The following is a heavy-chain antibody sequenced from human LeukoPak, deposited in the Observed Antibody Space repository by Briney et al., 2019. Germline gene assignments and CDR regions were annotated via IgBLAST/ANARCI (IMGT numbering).Heavy chain of an antibody. D-gene: IGHD2-15*01. CDR1: GFTFSNYA. CDR3: ARIQTSSGASHYYFDY. V-gene: IGHV3-21*01. CDR2: ISTTGTYT. J-gene: IGHJ4*02. Sequence: GGSLRLSCAASGFTFSNYAINWVRQAPGKGLEWFSSISTTGTYTDYADSVKGRFTISRDNTKNSVFLQMNGLKAEDTAVYYCARIQTSSGASHYYFDYWGQGSLVTVSS.